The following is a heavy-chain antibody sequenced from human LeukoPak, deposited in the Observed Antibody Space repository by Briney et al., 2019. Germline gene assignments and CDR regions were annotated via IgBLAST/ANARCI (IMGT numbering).Heavy chain of an antibody. J-gene: IGHJ4*02. V-gene: IGHV3-53*01. D-gene: IGHD6-13*01. CDR2: IYSGGST. CDR1: GFTVSTNY. Sequence: GSLRLSFAASGFTVSTNYMSWVRPAPGKGLEWVSVIYSGGSTYYADSVKGRFTISRDNSKDTLYLQMNSLRAEDTAVYYCARANSSWFSLFDYWGQGTLVTVSS. CDR3: ARANSSWFSLFDY.